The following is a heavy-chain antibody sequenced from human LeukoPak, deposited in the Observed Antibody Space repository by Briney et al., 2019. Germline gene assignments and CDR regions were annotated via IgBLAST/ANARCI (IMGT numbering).Heavy chain of an antibody. D-gene: IGHD3-9*01. CDR2: IWYDGSNK. CDR1: GFTFSSYG. Sequence: PGGSLRLSCAASGFTFSSYGMHWVRQAPGKGLEWVAVIWYDGSNKYYADSVKGRFTISRDNSKNTLYLQMNSLRAEDTAVYYCAKTYDILTGYSAYFDYWGQGTLVTVPS. J-gene: IGHJ4*02. V-gene: IGHV3-33*06. CDR3: AKTYDILTGYSAYFDY.